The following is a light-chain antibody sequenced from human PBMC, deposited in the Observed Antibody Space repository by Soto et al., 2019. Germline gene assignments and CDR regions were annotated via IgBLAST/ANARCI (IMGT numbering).Light chain of an antibody. J-gene: IGKJ4*01. CDR1: QGIGDT. CDR2: DTS. Sequence: EVGMRQAPATLSVSPGKGGTLSCRASQGIGDTLAWYQHKPGQTPRLLIYDTSTRATGVPTRFSGSRSGAEFTLTINSLQSEDFAVYYCQPYNNWPLTFGGGTKVDIK. CDR3: QPYNNWPLT. V-gene: IGKV3-15*01.